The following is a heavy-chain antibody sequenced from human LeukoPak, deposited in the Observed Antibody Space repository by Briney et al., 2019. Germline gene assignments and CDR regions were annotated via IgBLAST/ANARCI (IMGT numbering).Heavy chain of an antibody. V-gene: IGHV4-39*07. Sequence: PSETLSLTCSVSGGSINSRPYYWGWIRQPPGKGLEWIGSIYYSGSTYYNPSLKSRVTISVDTSKNQFSLKLSSVTAADTAVYYCARDDWGYDYWGQGTLVTVSS. CDR3: ARDDWGYDY. D-gene: IGHD7-27*01. CDR2: IYYSGST. CDR1: GGSINSRPYY. J-gene: IGHJ4*02.